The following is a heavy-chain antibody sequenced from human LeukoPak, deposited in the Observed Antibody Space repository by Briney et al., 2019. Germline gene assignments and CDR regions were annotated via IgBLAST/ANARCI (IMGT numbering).Heavy chain of an antibody. V-gene: IGHV3-11*04. Sequence: GGSLRLSCAASGFTFSDYYMSWIRQAPGKGLEWVSYISSSGSTIYYADSVKGRFTISRDNAKNSLYLQMNSLRAEDTAVYYCAGTREYSYGRSPYFDYWGQGTLVTVSS. CDR1: GFTFSDYY. J-gene: IGHJ4*02. CDR2: ISSSGSTI. D-gene: IGHD5-18*01. CDR3: AGTREYSYGRSPYFDY.